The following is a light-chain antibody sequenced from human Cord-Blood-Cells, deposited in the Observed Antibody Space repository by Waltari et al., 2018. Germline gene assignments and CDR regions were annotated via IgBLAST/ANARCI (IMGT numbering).Light chain of an antibody. Sequence: EIVMTQSPATLSVSPGERATISCRACQSISSNLAWYQQKPGRAPRLLIYGASTRATVIPARLRGSGSGIEFTLTISILHSEDFAVYYCQQYNNWPLTFGGGTKVEIK. CDR2: GAS. J-gene: IGKJ4*01. CDR1: QSISSN. CDR3: QQYNNWPLT. V-gene: IGKV3-15*01.